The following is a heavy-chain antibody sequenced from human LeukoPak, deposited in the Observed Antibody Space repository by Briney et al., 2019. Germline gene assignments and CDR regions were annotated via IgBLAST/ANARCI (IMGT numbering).Heavy chain of an antibody. CDR3: ARVRTENYYGMDV. CDR2: IKQDASEI. Sequence: GGSLRLSCAASGFTFRSYWMSWVRQAPGKGLEWVTNIKQDASEIYYVDSVNGRFTISRDDAKNSLYLQMNSLRVEDTAVYYCARVRTENYYGMDVWGQGTTVTVSS. D-gene: IGHD3/OR15-3a*01. CDR1: GFTFRSYW. V-gene: IGHV3-7*04. J-gene: IGHJ6*02.